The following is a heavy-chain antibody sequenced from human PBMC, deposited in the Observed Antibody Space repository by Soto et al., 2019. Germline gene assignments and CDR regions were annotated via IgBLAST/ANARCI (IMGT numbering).Heavy chain of an antibody. J-gene: IGHJ6*02. Sequence: EVQLLESGGGLVQPGGSLRLSCEASGFTFSDYVMNWVRQGPGKGLEWVSTIGGAYDTYYADSVKGRFTISRDNSKSTLFLQMNYLRAEDTALYFCAKDGTTGGQHYYGMDVWGQGTTVTVSS. V-gene: IGHV3-23*01. CDR1: GFTFSDYV. D-gene: IGHD2-15*01. CDR2: IGGAYDT. CDR3: AKDGTTGGQHYYGMDV.